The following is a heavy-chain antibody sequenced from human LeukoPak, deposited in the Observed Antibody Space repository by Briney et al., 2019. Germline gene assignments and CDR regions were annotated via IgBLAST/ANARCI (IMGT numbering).Heavy chain of an antibody. V-gene: IGHV3-21*01. J-gene: IGHJ3*01. CDR1: RFTFSSYD. CDR2: ISSSGSYI. D-gene: IGHD2-2*01. CDR3: ARAGPIVLGPVAVAYDAFDL. Sequence: GGSLRLSCAASRFTFSSYDMHWVRQAPGKGLEWVSSISSSGSYIYYADSVKGRFTISRDRAKNSLYLQMNTLRAEDTAVYYCARAGPIVLGPVAVAYDAFDLWGRGTLVTVSS.